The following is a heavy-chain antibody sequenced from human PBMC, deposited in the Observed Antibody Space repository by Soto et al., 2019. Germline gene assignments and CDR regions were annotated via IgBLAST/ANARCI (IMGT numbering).Heavy chain of an antibody. CDR2: ISAYNGNT. D-gene: IGHD2-2*01. J-gene: IGHJ6*02. Sequence: ASVKVSCKASGYTFTSYGISWVRQAPGQGLEWMGWISAYNGNTSYAQKLQGRVTMTTDTSTSTAYMELRSLRSDDTAVYHCARALSDIVVVPAPMDVWGQGTTVTVSS. V-gene: IGHV1-18*01. CDR3: ARALSDIVVVPAPMDV. CDR1: GYTFTSYG.